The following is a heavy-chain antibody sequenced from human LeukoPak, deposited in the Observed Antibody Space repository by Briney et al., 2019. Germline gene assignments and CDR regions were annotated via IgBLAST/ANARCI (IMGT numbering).Heavy chain of an antibody. CDR3: ARGYYYDSSGYYLGY. D-gene: IGHD3-22*01. Sequence: SSETLSLTCALYGGPFSDYYWTWIRQPPGKGLEWIGEINHSGSTNYNPSLKSRVTIFVDTSKSQFSLKLNSVTAADTAVYYCARGYYYDSSGYYLGYSGQGNLVTVSS. CDR2: INHSGST. V-gene: IGHV4-34*01. J-gene: IGHJ4*02. CDR1: GGPFSDYY.